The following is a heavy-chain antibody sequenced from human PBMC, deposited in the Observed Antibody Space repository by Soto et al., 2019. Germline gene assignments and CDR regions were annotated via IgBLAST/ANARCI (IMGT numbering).Heavy chain of an antibody. CDR1: GGTFSSYT. Sequence: ASVKVSCKASGGTFSSYTISWVRQAPGQGLEWMGRIIPILGIANYAQKFQGRVTITADKSTSTAYMELSSLRSEDTAVYYCARGYCSGGSCYLDAFDIWGQGTMVTVSS. J-gene: IGHJ3*02. V-gene: IGHV1-69*02. CDR2: IIPILGIA. D-gene: IGHD2-15*01. CDR3: ARGYCSGGSCYLDAFDI.